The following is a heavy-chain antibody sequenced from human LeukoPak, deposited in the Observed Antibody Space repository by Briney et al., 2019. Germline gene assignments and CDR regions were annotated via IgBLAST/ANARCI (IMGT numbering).Heavy chain of an antibody. CDR3: ARDPRYSSGWYVDY. CDR2: ISAYNGNT. J-gene: IGHJ4*02. D-gene: IGHD6-19*01. Sequence: APVKVSCKASGYTFTSYGISWVRQAPGQGLEWMGWISAYNGNTNYAQKLQGRVTMTTDTSTSTAYMELRSLRSDDTAVYYCARDPRYSSGWYVDYWGQGTLVTVSS. V-gene: IGHV1-18*01. CDR1: GYTFTSYG.